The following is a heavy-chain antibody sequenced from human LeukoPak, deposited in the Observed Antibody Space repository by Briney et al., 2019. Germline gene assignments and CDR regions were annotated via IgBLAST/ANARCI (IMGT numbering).Heavy chain of an antibody. Sequence: GGSLRLSCVVSRLTFNSNAMYWVRQAPGKGLEWVSGISGSGGGTNYADSVKGRFAISSDNSKNTLYLQINSLRAEDTAVYFCATTVGFCANGVCYPYYFDHWGQGTLVTVSS. CDR1: RLTFNSNA. J-gene: IGHJ4*02. D-gene: IGHD2-8*01. CDR2: ISGSGGGT. CDR3: ATTVGFCANGVCYPYYFDH. V-gene: IGHV3-23*01.